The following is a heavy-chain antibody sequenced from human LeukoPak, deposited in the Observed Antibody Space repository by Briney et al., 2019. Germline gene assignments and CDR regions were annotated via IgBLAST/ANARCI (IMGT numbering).Heavy chain of an antibody. V-gene: IGHV5-51*01. CDR2: IYPGDSDI. J-gene: IGHJ4*02. D-gene: IGHD3-16*01. CDR3: ARHSAAGDTRYFDY. Sequence: GESLKISCKGSGFSFDTYWIGWVRQMPGKGLEWMGIIYPGDSDIRYSPSFQGQVTISADKSISTAYLQWSSLKASDNAMYFCARHSAAGDTRYFDYWGQGTLVTVSS. CDR1: GFSFDTYW.